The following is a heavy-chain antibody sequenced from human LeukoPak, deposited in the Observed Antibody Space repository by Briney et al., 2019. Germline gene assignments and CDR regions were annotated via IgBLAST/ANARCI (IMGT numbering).Heavy chain of an antibody. CDR2: TIPIFGTA. CDR3: ANYVGNYYYYGMDV. CDR1: GGSFRIYA. V-gene: IGHV1-69*13. Sequence: SVTVSCTASGGSFRIYAINWVRQAPGQGLEWMGTTIPIFGTANYAQKFQGRVTITADESTSTAYMELSSLRSEDTAVYYCANYVGNYYYYGMDVWGQGTTVTVSS. J-gene: IGHJ6*02. D-gene: IGHD4-17*01.